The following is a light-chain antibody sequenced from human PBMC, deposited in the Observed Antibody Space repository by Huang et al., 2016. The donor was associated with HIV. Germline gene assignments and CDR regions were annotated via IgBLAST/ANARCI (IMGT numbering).Light chain of an antibody. J-gene: IGKJ3*01. Sequence: EIVLTQFTATLSLSPGERATLSCRASQSVSTCLAWYQQKSGQPPRLLIYGASKRATGFPARFSGSGSGTDFTLTISSLEPEDFAVYYCQQCSNWPFTFGPGTKVDIK. CDR1: QSVSTC. CDR2: GAS. V-gene: IGKV3-11*01. CDR3: QQCSNWPFT.